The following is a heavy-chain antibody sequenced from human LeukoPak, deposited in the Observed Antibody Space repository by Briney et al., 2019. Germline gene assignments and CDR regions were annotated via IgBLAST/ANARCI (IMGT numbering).Heavy chain of an antibody. CDR1: GYTFTGYY. Sequence: GASVKVSCKASGYTFTGYYMHWVRQAPGQGLEWMGWINPNSGGTNYAQKFQGRVTMTRDTSISTAYMELSRLRSDDTAVYYCARADYYYDSSGFITDAFDIWGQGTMVTVSS. CDR3: ARADYYYDSSGFITDAFDI. CDR2: INPNSGGT. V-gene: IGHV1-2*02. J-gene: IGHJ3*02. D-gene: IGHD3-22*01.